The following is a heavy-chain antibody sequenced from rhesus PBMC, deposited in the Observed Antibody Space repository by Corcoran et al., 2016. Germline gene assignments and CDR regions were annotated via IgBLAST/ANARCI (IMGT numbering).Heavy chain of an antibody. CDR3: AKEGAAGYWYFDL. V-gene: IGHV3S5*01. CDR1: GFTFSAYG. J-gene: IGHJ2*01. CDR2: ISNGGGST. Sequence: EVQLVESGGGLVQPGGSLRLSCAASGFTFSAYGMSWVRQAPGKVLEWVSYISNGGGSTYYAESVRGRFTISRDNSKNTLSLQMNSLRLEDTAVYYCAKEGAAGYWYFDLWGPGTPITISS. D-gene: IGHD6-13*01.